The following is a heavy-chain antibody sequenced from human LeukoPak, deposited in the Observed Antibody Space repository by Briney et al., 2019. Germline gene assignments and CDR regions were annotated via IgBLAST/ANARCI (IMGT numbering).Heavy chain of an antibody. Sequence: QPXGSLXXSCAASGFTFSSYAMSWVRQAPGKGLEWVSVISGSGGSTYYADSVKGRFTISRDNSKNTLYLQMNSLRAEDTAVYYCAKEIYGDSTGGRFQHWGQGTLVTVSS. CDR1: GFTFSSYA. J-gene: IGHJ1*01. CDR2: ISGSGGST. V-gene: IGHV3-23*01. CDR3: AKEIYGDSTGGRFQH. D-gene: IGHD4-17*01.